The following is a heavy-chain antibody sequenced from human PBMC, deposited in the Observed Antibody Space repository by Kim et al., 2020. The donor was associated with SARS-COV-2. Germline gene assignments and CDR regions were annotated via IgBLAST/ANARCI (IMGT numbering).Heavy chain of an antibody. Sequence: GGSLRLSCAASGFTFSSYAMSWVRQAPGKGLEWVSAISGSGGSTYYADSVKGRFTISRDNSKNTLYLQMNSLGAEDTAVYYCAKDWIQLWPEYYFDYWGQGTLVTVSS. CDR2: ISGSGGST. D-gene: IGHD5-18*01. CDR3: AKDWIQLWPEYYFDY. J-gene: IGHJ4*02. V-gene: IGHV3-23*01. CDR1: GFTFSSYA.